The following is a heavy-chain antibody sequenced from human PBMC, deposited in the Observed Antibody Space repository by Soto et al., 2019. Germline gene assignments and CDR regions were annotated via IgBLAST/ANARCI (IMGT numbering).Heavy chain of an antibody. J-gene: IGHJ4*02. CDR2: VSGYNVDT. D-gene: IGHD3-16*02. CDR1: GYSFTSYG. V-gene: IGHV1-18*01. Sequence: GASVKVSCKASGYSFTSYGISWVRQAPGQGLEWMGWVSGYNVDTIYVQKFQGRVTMTTDTSTSTAHMELRSLTYDDTAVYYCARAPCIVTAESGIRDFDYWGQGTKGTVSS. CDR3: ARAPCIVTAESGIRDFDY.